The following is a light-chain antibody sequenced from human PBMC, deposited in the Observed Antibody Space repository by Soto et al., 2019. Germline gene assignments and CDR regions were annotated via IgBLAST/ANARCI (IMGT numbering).Light chain of an antibody. CDR2: GAS. J-gene: IGKJ1*01. CDR1: QSVSSN. V-gene: IGKV3-15*01. CDR3: KQYNNWPPWT. Sequence: EIVMTQSPATLSVSPGERATLSCRASQSVSSNLAWYQQKPGQAPRLLIYGASTRATGIPARFSGSGSGTEFTLTISSLQSEDFEVYYCKQYNNWPPWTFGQGTKVEIK.